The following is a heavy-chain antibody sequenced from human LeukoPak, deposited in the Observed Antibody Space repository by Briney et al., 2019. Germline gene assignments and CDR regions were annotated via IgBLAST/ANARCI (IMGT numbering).Heavy chain of an antibody. V-gene: IGHV1-3*01. CDR3: ARGLRPHSGSPEGY. CDR2: INAGNGNT. Sequence: GASVKVSCKASGYTFTSYAMHWVRQAPGQRLEWMGWINAGNGNTKYSQKFQGRVTITRDTSASTAYMELSRLRSDDTAVYYCARGLRPHSGSPEGYWGQGTLVTVSS. D-gene: IGHD1-26*01. J-gene: IGHJ4*02. CDR1: GYTFTSYA.